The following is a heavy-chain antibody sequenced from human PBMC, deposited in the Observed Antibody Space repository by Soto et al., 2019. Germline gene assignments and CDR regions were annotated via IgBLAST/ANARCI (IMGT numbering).Heavy chain of an antibody. CDR2: IYPGDSDT. J-gene: IGHJ6*02. D-gene: IGHD6-19*01. Sequence: VSLKISCKGSGYSFTSYWIGWVRQMPGKGLEWMGIIYPGDSDTRYSPSFQGQVTISADKSISTAYLQWSSLKASDTAMYYCARHVSVAGGGYYYGMDVWGQGTTVTVSS. CDR3: ARHVSVAGGGYYYGMDV. CDR1: GYSFTSYW. V-gene: IGHV5-51*01.